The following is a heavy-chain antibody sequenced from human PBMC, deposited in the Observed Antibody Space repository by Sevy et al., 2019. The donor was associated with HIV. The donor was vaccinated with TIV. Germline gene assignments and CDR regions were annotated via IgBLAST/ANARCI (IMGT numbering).Heavy chain of an antibody. D-gene: IGHD6-25*01. V-gene: IGHV4-4*02. Sequence: SETLSLTCTVSGDSIISSRWWSWFRQTPGKGLEWIGDMFHRGTTNYSPSLKNRVIMSVDKSKNQFSLKLTSVTAADTAVYYCAAAAGTDILGYYFDSWGQRISVTVSS. J-gene: IGHJ4*02. CDR2: MFHRGTT. CDR1: GDSIISSRW. CDR3: AAAAGTDILGYYFDS.